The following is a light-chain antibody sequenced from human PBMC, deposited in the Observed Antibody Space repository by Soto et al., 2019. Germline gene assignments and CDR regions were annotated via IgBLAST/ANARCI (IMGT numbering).Light chain of an antibody. V-gene: IGLV2-23*02. CDR3: CSYVGATTYV. CDR2: GVS. J-gene: IGLJ1*01. CDR1: RSDIGSYNY. Sequence: QSALTQPASVSGSPGQSITISCSGTRSDIGSYNYVAWYQQFPGKTPKILIYGVSNRPSGVSSRFSGSKSGNTASLTISGLQAEDEAEYYCCSYVGATTYVFGSGTKVTVL.